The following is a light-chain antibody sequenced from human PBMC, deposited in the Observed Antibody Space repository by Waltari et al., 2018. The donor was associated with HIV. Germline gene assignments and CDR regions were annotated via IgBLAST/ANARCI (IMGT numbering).Light chain of an antibody. CDR2: NDS. Sequence: SYELTQPPSLSVSPGQTARITCSGDALSMQYGYWYQQKPGQPPVLEIYNDSERSSGISERFSGSRSGKTVTLTISGAQAEDEAAYFCQSTDRSGSDIIFGGGTKLTVL. CDR3: QSTDRSGSDII. V-gene: IGLV3-25*03. J-gene: IGLJ2*01. CDR1: ALSMQY.